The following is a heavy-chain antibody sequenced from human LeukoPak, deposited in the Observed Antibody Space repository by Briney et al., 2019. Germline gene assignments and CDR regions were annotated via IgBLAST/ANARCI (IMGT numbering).Heavy chain of an antibody. Sequence: GGSLRLSCAASAFTFSSYGMSWVRQAPGKGLEWVSAISGSGGSTYYADSVKGRFTISRDNSKNTLYLQMNSLRAEDTAVYYCAKDSKAYSGSYPADYWGQGTLVTVSS. V-gene: IGHV3-23*01. CDR2: ISGSGGST. D-gene: IGHD1-26*01. CDR1: AFTFSSYG. CDR3: AKDSKAYSGSYPADY. J-gene: IGHJ4*02.